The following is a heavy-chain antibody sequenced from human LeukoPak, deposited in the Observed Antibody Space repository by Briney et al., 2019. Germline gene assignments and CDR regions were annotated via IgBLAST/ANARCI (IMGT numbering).Heavy chain of an antibody. V-gene: IGHV1-46*01. J-gene: IGHJ1*01. Sequence: GASVKVSCKASGYTFTSYYKHWVRQAPGQGLEWMGIINPSGGSTSYAQKFQGRVTMTRDMSTSTVYMELSSLRSEDTAVYYCARKAAAGTIRSGWEEYFQHWGQGTLVTVSS. D-gene: IGHD6-13*01. CDR3: ARKAAAGTIRSGWEEYFQH. CDR1: GYTFTSYY. CDR2: INPSGGST.